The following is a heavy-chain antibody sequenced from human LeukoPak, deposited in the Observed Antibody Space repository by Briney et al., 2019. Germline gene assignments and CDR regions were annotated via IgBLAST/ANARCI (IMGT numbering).Heavy chain of an antibody. J-gene: IGHJ1*01. D-gene: IGHD1-14*01. Sequence: KPSETLSLTCTVSGGSISNYHWNWIRQTPGKGLEWIGYIYYRGSPNYNPSLKSRVTISVDTSKNQFSLNLNSVTAADTAVYYCTRANVPYHRPPRIEYFQRWGPGTLVTVSS. CDR1: GGSISNYH. CDR2: IYYRGSP. V-gene: IGHV4-59*01. CDR3: TRANVPYHRPPRIEYFQR.